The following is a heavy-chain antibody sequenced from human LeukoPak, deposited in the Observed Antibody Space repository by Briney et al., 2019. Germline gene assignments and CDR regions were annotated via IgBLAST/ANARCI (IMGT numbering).Heavy chain of an antibody. CDR2: FSSSGSTI. J-gene: IGHJ4*02. CDR1: GFTFSSYE. D-gene: IGHD2-2*01. CDR3: ARKARSSSSNWYYFDY. Sequence: GGSLRLSCAASGFTFSSYEMNWVRQAPGKGLEWVSYFSSSGSTIYYADSVKGRFTISRDNAKNSLYLQMNSLRAEDTAVYHCARKARSSSSNWYYFDYWGQGTLVTVSS. V-gene: IGHV3-48*03.